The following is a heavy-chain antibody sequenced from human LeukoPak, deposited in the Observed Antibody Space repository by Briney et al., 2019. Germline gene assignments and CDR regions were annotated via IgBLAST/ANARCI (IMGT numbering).Heavy chain of an antibody. D-gene: IGHD5-24*01. CDR1: GFTFSSYA. Sequence: GASLRLSCAASGFTFSSYAMSWVRQAPGKGLEWVSAISGSGGSTYYADSVKGRFTISRDNSKNTLYLQMNSLRAEDTAVYYCARGGTSGWLQHGLFDYWGKGTLVTVSS. J-gene: IGHJ4*02. CDR2: ISGSGGST. CDR3: ARGGTSGWLQHGLFDY. V-gene: IGHV3-23*01.